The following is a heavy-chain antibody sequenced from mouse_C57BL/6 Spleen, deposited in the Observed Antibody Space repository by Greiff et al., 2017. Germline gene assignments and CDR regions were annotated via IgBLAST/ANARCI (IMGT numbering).Heavy chain of an antibody. D-gene: IGHD1-1*01. CDR2: ISYDGSN. CDR1: GYSITSGYY. Sequence: EVKLMESGPGLVKPSQSLSLTCSVTGYSITSGYYWNWIRQFPGNKLEWMGYISYDGSNNYNPSLKNRISITRDTSKNQFFLKLNSVTTEDTATYYCARGALITTGAMDYWGQGTSVTVSS. V-gene: IGHV3-6*01. J-gene: IGHJ4*01. CDR3: ARGALITTGAMDY.